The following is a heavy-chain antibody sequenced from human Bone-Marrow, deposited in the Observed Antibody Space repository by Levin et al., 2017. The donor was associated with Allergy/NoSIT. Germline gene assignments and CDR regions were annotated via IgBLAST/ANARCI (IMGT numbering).Heavy chain of an antibody. V-gene: IGHV2-26*01. J-gene: IGHJ4*02. CDR2: IFSNDEK. Sequence: SGPTLVKPTETLTLTCTVSGFSLSNARMGVSWIRQPPGKALEWLAHIFSNDEKSYSTSLKSRLTISKDTSKSQVVLTMTNMDPVDTATYYCARILYGYGGNLLFDYWGQGTLVTVSS. CDR1: GFSLSNARMG. CDR3: ARILYGYGGNLLFDY. D-gene: IGHD4-23*01.